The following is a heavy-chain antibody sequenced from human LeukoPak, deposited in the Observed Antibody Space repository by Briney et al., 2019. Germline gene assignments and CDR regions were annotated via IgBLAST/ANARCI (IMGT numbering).Heavy chain of an antibody. Sequence: SETLSLTCAVYGGSFSGYYWSWIRQSPGKGLEWIGEINHSGTTYYNPSLKSRVTISVDTSKNQFSLKLSSVTAADTAVYYCARGGTYYDFWSGYYTSHAFDIWGQGTMVTVSS. V-gene: IGHV4-34*01. D-gene: IGHD3-3*01. CDR3: ARGGTYYDFWSGYYTSHAFDI. J-gene: IGHJ3*02. CDR1: GGSFSGYY. CDR2: INHSGTT.